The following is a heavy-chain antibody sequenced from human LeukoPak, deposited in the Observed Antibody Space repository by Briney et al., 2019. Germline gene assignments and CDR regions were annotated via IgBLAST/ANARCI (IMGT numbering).Heavy chain of an antibody. D-gene: IGHD3-16*01. V-gene: IGHV3-74*01. Sequence: GGSLRLSCAASGFTFSSYWMHWVRQAPGKGLVWVSRISSDGSSTSYADSVKGRFTISRDNARSTLYLQMNSLRAEDTAVYYCASTPRGGIDYWGQGTLVTVSS. CDR3: ASTPRGGIDY. J-gene: IGHJ4*02. CDR2: ISSDGSST. CDR1: GFTFSSYW.